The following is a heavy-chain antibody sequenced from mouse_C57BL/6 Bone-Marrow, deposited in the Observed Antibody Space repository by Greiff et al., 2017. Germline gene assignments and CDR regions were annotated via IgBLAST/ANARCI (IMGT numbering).Heavy chain of an antibody. CDR2: IDPSDSYT. V-gene: IGHV1-59*01. D-gene: IGHD1-1*01. CDR1: GYTFTSYW. Sequence: QVQLQQPGAELVRPGTSVKLSCKASGYTFTSYWMPWVKQRPGQGLEWIGVIDPSDSYTNYNQKFKGKATLTVDTSSSTAYMQLSSLTSEDSAVYYCARGGIITPWFAYWGQGTLVTVSA. CDR3: ARGGIITPWFAY. J-gene: IGHJ3*01.